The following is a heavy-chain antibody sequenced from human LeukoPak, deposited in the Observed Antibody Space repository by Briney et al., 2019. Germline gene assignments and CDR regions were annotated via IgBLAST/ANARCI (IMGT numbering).Heavy chain of an antibody. Sequence: GASVKVSCKASEYTFTSYYMHWVRQAPGQGLEWMGIINPSGGSTSYAQKFQGRVTMTRDTSTSTVYMELSSLRSEDTAVYYCAREDGRRQRWLQLAADGFDYWGQGTLVTVSS. D-gene: IGHD5-24*01. CDR1: EYTFTSYY. V-gene: IGHV1-46*01. CDR3: AREDGRRQRWLQLAADGFDY. CDR2: INPSGGST. J-gene: IGHJ4*02.